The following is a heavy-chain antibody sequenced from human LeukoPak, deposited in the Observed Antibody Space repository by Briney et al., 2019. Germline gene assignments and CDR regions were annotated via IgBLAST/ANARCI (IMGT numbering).Heavy chain of an antibody. Sequence: PSQTLSLTCTVSGASVSSGDYYWSWVRQPPGKGLEWIGYIYYSGSTNYNPSLKSRVTISVDTSKNQFSLKLSSVTAADTAVYYCAREGDYVDYWGQGTLVTVSS. CDR3: AREGDYVDY. V-gene: IGHV4-61*08. CDR1: GASVSSGDYY. J-gene: IGHJ4*02. CDR2: IYYSGST.